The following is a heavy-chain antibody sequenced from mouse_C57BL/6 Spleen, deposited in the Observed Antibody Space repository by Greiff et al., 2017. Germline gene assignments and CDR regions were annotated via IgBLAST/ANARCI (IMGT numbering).Heavy chain of an antibody. D-gene: IGHD1-1*01. Sequence: MESCTASGYTFISYWMHWVKQRPGQGLEWIGEIDPSDSYTNYNQKFKGKSTLTVDKSSSTAYMQLISLTSEDSAVYYCARSTVVAPDYWGQGTTLTVSS. CDR2: IDPSDSYT. V-gene: IGHV1-69*01. J-gene: IGHJ2*01. CDR3: ARSTVVAPDY. CDR1: GYTFISYW.